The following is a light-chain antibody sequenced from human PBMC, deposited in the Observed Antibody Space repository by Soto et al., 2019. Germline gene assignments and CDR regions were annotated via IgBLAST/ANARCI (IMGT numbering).Light chain of an antibody. Sequence: QSLLTQPPSMSGAPGQRGTISYTGSSSNIGAGYDVHWYQQHPGTAPKLLIFDNNNRPSGVPDRFSGSKSDTSASLAITGLQAEDEADYYCQSFDTSLSGFVVFGGGTKVTVL. CDR2: DNN. J-gene: IGLJ2*01. V-gene: IGLV1-40*01. CDR1: SSNIGAGYD. CDR3: QSFDTSLSGFVV.